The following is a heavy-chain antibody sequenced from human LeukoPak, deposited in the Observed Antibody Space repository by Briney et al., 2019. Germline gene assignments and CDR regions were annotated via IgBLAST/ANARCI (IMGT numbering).Heavy chain of an antibody. Sequence: SQTLSLTCTVSGGSISSYYSSWIRQPPGKGLEWIGYIYYNGSTNYNRCLKSRVTISVATSKDQFSLKLRSVTAADTDVYYCARRLKYYDILTGYSHAAFDIWGEGTMVTVSS. D-gene: IGHD3-9*01. CDR1: GGSISSYY. CDR3: ARRLKYYDILTGYSHAAFDI. V-gene: IGHV4-59*01. J-gene: IGHJ3*02. CDR2: IYYNGST.